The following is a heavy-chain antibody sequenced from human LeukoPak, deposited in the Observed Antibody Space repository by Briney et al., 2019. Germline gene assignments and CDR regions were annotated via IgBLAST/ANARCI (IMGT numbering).Heavy chain of an antibody. CDR1: GGSISSYY. CDR2: IYYSGST. Sequence: SETLSLTCTVSGGSISSYYWSWIRQPPGKGLEWIGYIYYSGSTNYNPPLKSRVTISVDTSKNQFSLKLSSATAADTAVYYCARDLQRAFDIWGQGTMVTVSS. D-gene: IGHD4-11*01. V-gene: IGHV4-59*01. J-gene: IGHJ3*02. CDR3: ARDLQRAFDI.